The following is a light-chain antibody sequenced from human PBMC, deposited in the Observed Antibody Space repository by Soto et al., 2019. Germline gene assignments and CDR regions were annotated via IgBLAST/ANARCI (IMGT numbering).Light chain of an antibody. CDR2: SAS. CDR1: QSINNY. Sequence: DVQMTQSPSSLSASVGDRVTITCRASQSINNYLNWYQVKPGKAPRLLIYSASNLQGGVPSRFSGSGTGTDFTLTISSLEPEDFAVYYCQQYGSSPQTFGQGTKVDIK. CDR3: QQYGSSPQT. V-gene: IGKV1-39*01. J-gene: IGKJ1*01.